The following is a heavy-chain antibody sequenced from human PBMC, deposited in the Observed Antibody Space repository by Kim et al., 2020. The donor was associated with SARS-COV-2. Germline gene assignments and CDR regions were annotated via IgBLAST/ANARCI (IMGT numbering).Heavy chain of an antibody. CDR1: GFTFSSYS. Sequence: GGSLRLSCAASGFTFSSYSMNWVRQAPGKGLEWVSSISSSSSYIYYADSVKGRFTISRDNAKNSLYLQMNSLRAEDTAVYYCARDWEQGLVRRDYYYGMDVWGQGTTVTVSS. J-gene: IGHJ6*02. CDR2: ISSSSSYI. V-gene: IGHV3-21*01. D-gene: IGHD6-19*01. CDR3: ARDWEQGLVRRDYYYGMDV.